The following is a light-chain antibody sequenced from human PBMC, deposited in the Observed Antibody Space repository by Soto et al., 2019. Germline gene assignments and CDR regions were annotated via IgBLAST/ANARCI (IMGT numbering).Light chain of an antibody. CDR2: DVS. J-gene: IGLJ1*01. Sequence: QSALTQPASVSGSPGQSITISCTGTSSDVGDYNYVSWYQQHPGKAPKLVMYDVSNRPSGVSNRFSGSKSGNTASLTISGLQAADEADYYCSSYTSSSTLVVFGTGTKVTVL. CDR1: SSDVGDYNY. CDR3: SSYTSSSTLVV. V-gene: IGLV2-14*01.